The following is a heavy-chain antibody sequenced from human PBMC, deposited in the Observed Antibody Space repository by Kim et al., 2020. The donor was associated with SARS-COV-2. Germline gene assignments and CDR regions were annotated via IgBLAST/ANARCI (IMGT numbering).Heavy chain of an antibody. CDR1: GGSISSYY. Sequence: SETLSLTCTVSGGSISSYYWSWIRQPPGKGLEWIGYIYYSGSTNYNPSLKSRVTISVDTSKNQFSLKLGSVTAPDTAVYYCARGSYSYGHTYYYYGMDVWGQGTTVTVSS. CDR3: ARGSYSYGHTYYYYGMDV. D-gene: IGHD5-18*01. CDR2: IYYSGST. V-gene: IGHV4-59*13. J-gene: IGHJ6*02.